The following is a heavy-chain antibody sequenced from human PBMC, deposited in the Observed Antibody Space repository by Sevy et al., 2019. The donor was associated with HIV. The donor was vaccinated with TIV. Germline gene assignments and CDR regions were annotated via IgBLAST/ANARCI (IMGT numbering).Heavy chain of an antibody. D-gene: IGHD6-13*01. Sequence: SETLSLTCAVSGGSISSSNWWSWVRQPPGKGLEWIGEIYHSGSTNYNPSLKSRVTISVDKSKNQFSLKRSSVTAADTAVYYCAREMYSSSWYPSYFDYWGQGTLVTVSS. CDR2: IYHSGST. CDR1: GGSISSSNW. V-gene: IGHV4-4*02. CDR3: AREMYSSSWYPSYFDY. J-gene: IGHJ4*02.